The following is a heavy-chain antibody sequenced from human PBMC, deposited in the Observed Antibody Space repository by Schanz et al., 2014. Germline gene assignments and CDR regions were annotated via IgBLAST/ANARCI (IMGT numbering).Heavy chain of an antibody. CDR3: AKVERTRYYAMDV. CDR2: INAHTGNT. D-gene: IGHD3-9*01. Sequence: HLMQSGSEVRKPGASVKVSCKASGYIFGSYGMTWVRQAPGQGPELMGWINAHTGNTQYAQKFQGRVTMTADKSTSTVYMEVSGLRSEDTAVYYCAKVERTRYYAMDVWGQGTTVTVSS. J-gene: IGHJ6*02. CDR1: GYIFGSYG. V-gene: IGHV1-18*01.